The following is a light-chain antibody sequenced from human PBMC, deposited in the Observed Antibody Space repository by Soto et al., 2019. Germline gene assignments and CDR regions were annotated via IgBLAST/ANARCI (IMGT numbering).Light chain of an antibody. CDR1: NIGSNS. Sequence: SYVLTQPPSVSVAPGQTARVTCGGDNIGSNSVHWYQQKPGQAPVVVVYDDRERPSGIPERFSGSNCGNTATLTISSVGAGDEAVYYCQLRDTITDHVVFGGGAKLTVL. V-gene: IGLV3-21*02. J-gene: IGLJ2*01. CDR2: DDR. CDR3: QLRDTITDHVV.